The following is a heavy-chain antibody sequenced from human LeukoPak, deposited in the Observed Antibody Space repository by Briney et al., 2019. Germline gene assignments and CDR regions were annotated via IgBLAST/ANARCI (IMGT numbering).Heavy chain of an antibody. D-gene: IGHD1-26*01. Sequence: SETLSLTCTVSGSSISSYYWSWIRQPPGKGLEWIGYISYSGSTNFNPSLKSRVTISVDTSKNQFSLKLSSVTAADTAVYYCARERRREGPFDYWGQGTLVTVSS. CDR2: ISYSGST. CDR3: ARERRREGPFDY. J-gene: IGHJ4*02. CDR1: GSSISSYY. V-gene: IGHV4-59*01.